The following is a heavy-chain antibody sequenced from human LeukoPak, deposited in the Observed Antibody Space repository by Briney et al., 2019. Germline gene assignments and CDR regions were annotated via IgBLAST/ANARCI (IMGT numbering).Heavy chain of an antibody. Sequence: PGGSLRLSCAASGFTFSNSAMSWVRQAPGKGLEWVSGISGSGTNTYYVDSVKGRFTISRDNSKNTLCLQMNSLRAEDTAVYYCAREYYDFWSGYYRHYYYYYGMDVWGQGTTVTVSS. CDR1: GFTFSNSA. CDR3: AREYYDFWSGYYRHYYYYYGMDV. D-gene: IGHD3-3*01. J-gene: IGHJ6*02. V-gene: IGHV3-23*01. CDR2: ISGSGTNT.